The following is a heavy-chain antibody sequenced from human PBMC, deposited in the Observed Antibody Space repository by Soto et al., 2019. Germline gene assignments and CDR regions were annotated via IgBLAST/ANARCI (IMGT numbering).Heavy chain of an antibody. D-gene: IGHD4-17*01. CDR3: ARGLGDYDYYYYYGMDV. J-gene: IGHJ6*02. CDR2: IIPIFGTA. V-gene: IGHV1-69*01. CDR1: GGTFSSYA. Sequence: QVQLVQSGAEVKKPGSSVKVSCTASGGTFSSYAISWVRQAPGQGLEWMGGIIPIFGTANYAQKFQGRVTITADESTSTAYMELSSLRSEDTAVYYCARGLGDYDYYYYYGMDVWGQGTTVTVSS.